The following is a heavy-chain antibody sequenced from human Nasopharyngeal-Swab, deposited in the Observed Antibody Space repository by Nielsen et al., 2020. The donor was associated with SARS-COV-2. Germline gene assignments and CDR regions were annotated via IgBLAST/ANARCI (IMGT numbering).Heavy chain of an antibody. D-gene: IGHD3-22*01. J-gene: IGHJ4*02. V-gene: IGHV3-30-3*01. CDR1: GFTFSRYT. Sequence: GESLKISCAASGFTFSRYTMHWVRQAPGKGLEWVAVISYDGSNKYYADSVKGRFTISRDISKNTLYLQMNSLRAEDKAVFYCASTPLDSSGYYYAFHYWGRGTLVTVSS. CDR3: ASTPLDSSGYYYAFHY. CDR2: ISYDGSNK.